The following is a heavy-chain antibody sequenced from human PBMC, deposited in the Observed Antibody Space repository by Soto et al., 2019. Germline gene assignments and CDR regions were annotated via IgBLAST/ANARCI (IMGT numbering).Heavy chain of an antibody. CDR2: IKSKTDGGTT. Sequence: GGSLRLSCAASGFTFSNAWMSWVRQAPGKGLEWVGRIKSKTDGGTTDYAAPVKGRFTISSDDSKNTLYLQMNSLKTEDKAVYYCTTDRGKQLTGEGNGYWGQGTLVTVYS. CDR3: TTDRGKQLTGEGNGY. J-gene: IGHJ4*02. D-gene: IGHD7-27*01. CDR1: GFTFSNAW. V-gene: IGHV3-15*01.